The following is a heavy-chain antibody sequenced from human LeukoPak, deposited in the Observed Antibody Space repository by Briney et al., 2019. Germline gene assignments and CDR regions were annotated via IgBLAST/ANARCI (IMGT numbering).Heavy chain of an antibody. D-gene: IGHD3-22*01. CDR1: GFTFDDYA. V-gene: IGHV3-9*01. Sequence: HPGGSLRLSCAASGFTFDDYAMHWVRQAPGKGLEWVSGISWNSDSIGYADSVKGRFTISRDNAKNSLYLQMNSLRAEDTALYYCAKDISPLLDSSGPDYWGQGTLVTVSS. CDR3: AKDISPLLDSSGPDY. J-gene: IGHJ4*02. CDR2: ISWNSDSI.